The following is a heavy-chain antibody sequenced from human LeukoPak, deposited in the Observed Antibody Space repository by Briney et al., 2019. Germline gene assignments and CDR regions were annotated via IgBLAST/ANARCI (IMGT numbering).Heavy chain of an antibody. CDR2: IRSKAYGGTT. D-gene: IGHD2-2*01. CDR3: TSGISSTSVDY. V-gene: IGHV3-49*03. Sequence: GGSLRLSCTASGFTFGDYAMSWFRQAPGKGLEWVGFIRSKAYGGTTEYAASVKGRFTISRDDSKSIAYLQMNSQKTEDTAVYYCTSGISSTSVDYWGQGTLVTVSS. CDR1: GFTFGDYA. J-gene: IGHJ4*02.